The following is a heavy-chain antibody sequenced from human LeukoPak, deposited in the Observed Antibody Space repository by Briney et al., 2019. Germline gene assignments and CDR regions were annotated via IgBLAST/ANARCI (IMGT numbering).Heavy chain of an antibody. J-gene: IGHJ4*02. V-gene: IGHV3-21*01. Sequence: SGGSLRLSCAASGFTFSTYNMNWVRQAPGKGLEWVSSISSTGSAKYYADSVRGRFTISRDNANHSLYLQMNSLRAEDTAVYYCAKERRGYSYGYIDYWAREAWSLSPQ. CDR3: AKERRGYSYGYIDY. CDR1: GFTFSTYN. CDR2: ISSTGSAK. D-gene: IGHD5-18*01.